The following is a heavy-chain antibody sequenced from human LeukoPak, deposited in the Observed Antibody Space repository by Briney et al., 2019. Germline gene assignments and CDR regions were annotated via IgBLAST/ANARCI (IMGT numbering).Heavy chain of an antibody. V-gene: IGHV3-23*01. D-gene: IGHD2-8*02. Sequence: GGSLRLSCAASGFTFSSFAMTWVRQAPGKGLEWVSGFDGNGPNTYYADSVKGRWTISRDNSRNTLYLEVNSLRPEDTAIYYCAKPRTTGLGWAQFDYWGQGSLVTVSS. CDR2: FDGNGPNT. J-gene: IGHJ4*02. CDR1: GFTFSSFA. CDR3: AKPRTTGLGWAQFDY.